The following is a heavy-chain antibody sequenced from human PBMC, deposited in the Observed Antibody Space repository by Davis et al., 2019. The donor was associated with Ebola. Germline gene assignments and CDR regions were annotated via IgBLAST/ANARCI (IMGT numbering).Heavy chain of an antibody. D-gene: IGHD4-17*01. J-gene: IGHJ4*02. CDR1: GFTFIDYY. Sequence: GESPKISCAASGFTFIDYYMSWFRQPPGKGLEWISYISRTANTIYYADSVRGRFTISRDNTKNSLYLQMNSLRAEDTAVYYCARDVGTVSSASDFDQWGQGTLVTVSS. CDR3: ARDVGTVSSASDFDQ. V-gene: IGHV3-11*01. CDR2: ISRTANTI.